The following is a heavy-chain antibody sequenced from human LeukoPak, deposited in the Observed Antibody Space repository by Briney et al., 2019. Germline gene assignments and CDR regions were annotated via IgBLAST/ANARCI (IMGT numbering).Heavy chain of an antibody. CDR3: ARAGYGDYPYYYYYMDV. J-gene: IGHJ6*03. CDR2: IYTSGST. Sequence: SETLSLTCTVSGGSISSYYWSWIRQPAGQGLEWIGRIYTSGSTNYNPSLTSRVTMSVDTSKNQFSLKLSSAAAADTAVYYWARAGYGDYPYYYYYMDVRGKGTTVTVSS. CDR1: GGSISSYY. V-gene: IGHV4-4*07. D-gene: IGHD4-17*01.